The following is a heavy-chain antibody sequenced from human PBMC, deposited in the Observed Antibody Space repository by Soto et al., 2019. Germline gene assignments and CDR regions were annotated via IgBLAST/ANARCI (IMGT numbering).Heavy chain of an antibody. V-gene: IGHV3-66*01. CDR2: IYSDGST. CDR3: ARETHGGWGSDW. CDR1: GFSVSDNY. J-gene: IGHJ4*02. Sequence: EAQLVESGGGLVQAGGSLRLSCAPSGFSVSDNYMTWVRQAPGKGLEWVSVIYSDGSTYHADSVKGRFIASRDNSQNTQYLQLKSLGVDDTAGSYWARETHGGWGSDWWGQGALVTVAS. D-gene: IGHD6-19*01.